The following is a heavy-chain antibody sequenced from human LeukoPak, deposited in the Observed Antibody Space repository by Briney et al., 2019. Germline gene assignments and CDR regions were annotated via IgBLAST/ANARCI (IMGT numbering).Heavy chain of an antibody. D-gene: IGHD3-22*01. J-gene: IGHJ4*02. CDR1: GITLSSYA. Sequence: PGGSLRLSCAASGITLSSYAMNWVRQAPGKGLEWVSSISESGAGTYYADSVKGRSTISRDNSKNTLYLQMNSLRAEDTAVYYCAKMARNYYDSSGPLDYWGQGTLVTVSS. CDR2: ISESGAGT. V-gene: IGHV3-23*01. CDR3: AKMARNYYDSSGPLDY.